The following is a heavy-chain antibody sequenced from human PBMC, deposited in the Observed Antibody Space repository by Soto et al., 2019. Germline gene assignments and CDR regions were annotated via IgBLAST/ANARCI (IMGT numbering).Heavy chain of an antibody. J-gene: IGHJ4*02. D-gene: IGHD3-22*01. CDR1: GFTFSSYA. CDR3: ASHYDSSGYYYGGLQYYFGY. CDR2: ISGSGGST. Sequence: GGSLRLSCAASGFTFSSYAMSWVRQAPGKGLEWVSAISGSGGSTYYADSVKGRFTISRDNSKNTLYLQMNSLRAEDTAVYYCASHYDSSGYYYGGLQYYFGYWGQGTLVTVSS. V-gene: IGHV3-23*01.